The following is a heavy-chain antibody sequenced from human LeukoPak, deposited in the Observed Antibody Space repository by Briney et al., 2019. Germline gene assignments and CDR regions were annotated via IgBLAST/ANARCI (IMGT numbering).Heavy chain of an antibody. J-gene: IGHJ4*02. Sequence: ASVKVSCKASGYTFTSYGISWVRQAPGQGLEWMGWISAYNGNTNYAQKLQGRVTMTTDTSTSTAYMELRSLRSDDTAVCYCAREGESYYDSSGIFDYWGQGTLVTVSS. V-gene: IGHV1-18*01. CDR2: ISAYNGNT. CDR3: AREGESYYDSSGIFDY. CDR1: GYTFTSYG. D-gene: IGHD3-22*01.